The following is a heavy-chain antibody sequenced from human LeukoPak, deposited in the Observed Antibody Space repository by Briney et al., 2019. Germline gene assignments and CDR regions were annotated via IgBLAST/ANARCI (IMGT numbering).Heavy chain of an antibody. J-gene: IGHJ6*03. Sequence: GGSLRLSCAASGFTFSDYYMDWIRQAPGKGLEWGSYISRSGSTIFYADSAKGRFTISRDNAKNSLYLQMSSLRAEDTAVYYCARGLRDSSSSGYSYYYMDVWGKGTTVTVSS. D-gene: IGHD6-6*01. CDR1: GFTFSDYY. CDR3: ARGLRDSSSSGYSYYYMDV. CDR2: ISRSGSTI. V-gene: IGHV3-11*01.